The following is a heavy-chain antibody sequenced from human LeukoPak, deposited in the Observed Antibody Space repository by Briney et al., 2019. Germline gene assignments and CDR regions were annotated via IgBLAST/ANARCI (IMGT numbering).Heavy chain of an antibody. CDR3: ARDSETETGWYYYGMDV. V-gene: IGHV3-53*01. D-gene: IGHD1-1*01. CDR1: GFIVSRNY. J-gene: IGHJ6*02. CDR2: IYSGGST. Sequence: GGSLRLSCAASGFIVSRNYMNWVRQALGKGLEWVSVIYSGGSTYYADSVKGRFTITRDNSKNAVYLQMNSLRAEDTAVYYCARDSETETGWYYYGMDVWGQGTTVTDSS.